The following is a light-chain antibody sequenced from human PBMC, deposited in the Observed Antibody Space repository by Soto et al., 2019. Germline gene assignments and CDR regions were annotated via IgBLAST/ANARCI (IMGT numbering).Light chain of an antibody. J-gene: IGKJ1*01. Sequence: DIQMTQSPSTLSASVGDRVTITCRASQSISSYLNWYQQKPGKAPKLLIYDASSLESGVPSRFSGSGSGTDFTLTISCLQSEDFATYYCQQYYSFPPTFGQGTKVDIK. CDR2: DAS. CDR3: QQYYSFPPT. V-gene: IGKV1-39*01. CDR1: QSISSY.